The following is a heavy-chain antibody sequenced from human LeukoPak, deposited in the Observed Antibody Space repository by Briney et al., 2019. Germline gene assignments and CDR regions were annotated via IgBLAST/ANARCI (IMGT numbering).Heavy chain of an antibody. Sequence: SETLSLTCTVSGGSISSSSYYWGWIRQPPGKGLEWIGSIYYSGGTYYNPSLKSRVTILVDTSKNQFSLKLSSVTAADTAVYYCARGPVITFGYWGQGTLVTVSS. D-gene: IGHD3-16*01. V-gene: IGHV4-39*07. CDR1: GGSISSSSYY. CDR3: ARGPVITFGY. J-gene: IGHJ4*02. CDR2: IYYSGGT.